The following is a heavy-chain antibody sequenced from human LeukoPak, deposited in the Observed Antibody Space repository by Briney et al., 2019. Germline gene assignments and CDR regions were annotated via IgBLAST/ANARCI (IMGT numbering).Heavy chain of an antibody. D-gene: IGHD2-21*02. CDR1: GYSFTSYW. Sequence: GESLKIACKGSGYSFTSYWTGGVRQIPGKGLGWMGIIYPGDSDTRYSPSFQGQVTISADKSISTAYLQWSSLKASDTAMYYCARSMGGDRVKYFDLWGRGTLVTVSS. J-gene: IGHJ2*01. CDR2: IYPGDSDT. V-gene: IGHV5-51*01. CDR3: ARSMGGDRVKYFDL.